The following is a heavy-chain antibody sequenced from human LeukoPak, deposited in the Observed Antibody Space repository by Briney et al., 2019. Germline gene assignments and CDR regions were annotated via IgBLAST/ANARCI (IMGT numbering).Heavy chain of an antibody. Sequence: GRSLRLSCAASGFTFSSYGMHWVRQAPGEGLEWVAVISYDGSNKYYADSVKGRFTISRDNSKNTLYLQMNSLRAEDTAVYYCAKDADDSSGYYYPDYWGQGTLVTVSS. D-gene: IGHD3-22*01. CDR1: GFTFSSYG. CDR2: ISYDGSNK. CDR3: AKDADDSSGYYYPDY. V-gene: IGHV3-30*18. J-gene: IGHJ4*02.